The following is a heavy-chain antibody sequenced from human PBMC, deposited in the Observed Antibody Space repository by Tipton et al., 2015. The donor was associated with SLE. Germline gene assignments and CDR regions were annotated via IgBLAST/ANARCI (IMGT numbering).Heavy chain of an antibody. D-gene: IGHD3-16*01. CDR2: IHSSGST. CDR3: ARSDGGH. CDR1: GFTFSSYA. J-gene: IGHJ4*02. V-gene: IGHV4-59*01. Sequence: LRLSCAASGFTFSSYAMSWVRQAPGKGLEWIGYIHSSGSTNYNSSLESRVTISVDTSRNQFSLKLTSVTAADTAVYYCARSDGGHWGQGTLVTVSS.